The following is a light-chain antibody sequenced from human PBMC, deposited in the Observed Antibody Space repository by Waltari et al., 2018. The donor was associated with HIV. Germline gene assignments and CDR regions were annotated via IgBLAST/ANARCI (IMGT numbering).Light chain of an antibody. Sequence: SVLTQPPSASRTPGQRVTISCSGRSSNIGSNYVYWYQYFPGAPPKLLIYWNSQRPSGVPDRFAGSKSGTSASLAISGLRPEDETDYYCASWDDSLSGWVFGGGTKVTVL. V-gene: IGLV1-47*01. CDR3: ASWDDSLSGWV. CDR2: WNS. J-gene: IGLJ3*02. CDR1: SSNIGSNY.